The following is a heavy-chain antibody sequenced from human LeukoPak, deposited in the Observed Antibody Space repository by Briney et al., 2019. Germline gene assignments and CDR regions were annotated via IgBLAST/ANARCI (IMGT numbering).Heavy chain of an antibody. J-gene: IGHJ5*02. V-gene: IGHV3-23*01. Sequence: GGSLRLSCAASGFTFSNAWMSWVRQAPGKGLEWVSAISGNGGRTYYADSVKGRFTISRDNSRNTLFLQMNSLRAEDTAVYYCAKVAEMDTILGKFDNWGQGTLVTVSS. CDR3: AKVAEMDTILGKFDN. CDR1: GFTFSNAW. D-gene: IGHD5-24*01. CDR2: ISGNGGRT.